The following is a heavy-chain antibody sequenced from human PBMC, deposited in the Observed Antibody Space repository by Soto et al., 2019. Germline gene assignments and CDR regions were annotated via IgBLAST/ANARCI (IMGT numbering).Heavy chain of an antibody. D-gene: IGHD1-7*01. V-gene: IGHV2-70*01. CDR1: GFSLSRKGMS. CDR2: IDWEEEK. J-gene: IGHJ4*02. Sequence: SGPTLVNPKQTLILTCAFSGFSLSRKGMSVSWIRQPPGKALEFLALIDWEEEKFYSPPLRTRLTVSKDTSKSQVVLTLTNVDPVDTATYYCTRSNSWNSEYYFDYWAQGTLVTVSS. CDR3: TRSNSWNSEYYFDY.